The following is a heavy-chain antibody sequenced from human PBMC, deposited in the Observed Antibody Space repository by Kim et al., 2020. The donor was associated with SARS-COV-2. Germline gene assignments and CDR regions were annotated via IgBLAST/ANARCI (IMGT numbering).Heavy chain of an antibody. CDR1: GASMNSGGYY. Sequence: SETLSLTCTVSGASMNSGGYYWSWIRQHPGKGLEWIGFLSYSGFTYYTPSLESRVSTSVDTSKNQFSLKLTSVTAADTAVYYCARTPRDCSSTSCYHFDYGGQGVFVTVSS. CDR2: LSYSGFT. D-gene: IGHD2-2*01. J-gene: IGHJ4*02. V-gene: IGHV4-31*03. CDR3: ARTPRDCSSTSCYHFDY.